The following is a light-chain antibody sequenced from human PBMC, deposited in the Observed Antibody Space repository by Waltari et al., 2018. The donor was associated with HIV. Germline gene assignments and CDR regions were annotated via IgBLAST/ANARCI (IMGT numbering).Light chain of an antibody. J-gene: IGKJ2*01. Sequence: DIQMTQSPSSLSASVGDRVTITCRASQSISSYLNWYQQKPGKAPKLLIYAASSLQSGVPSRFSGSGSGTDFTLTSSSLQPEDFATYYCQQSYRTPMYTFGQGTKLEIK. V-gene: IGKV1-39*01. CDR1: QSISSY. CDR2: AAS. CDR3: QQSYRTPMYT.